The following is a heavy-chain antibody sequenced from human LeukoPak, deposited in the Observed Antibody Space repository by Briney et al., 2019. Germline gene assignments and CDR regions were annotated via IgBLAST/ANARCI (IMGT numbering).Heavy chain of an antibody. CDR3: AKSGRGYGGNSLRFDY. CDR1: GFTFNTYA. J-gene: IGHJ4*02. V-gene: IGHV3-23*01. D-gene: IGHD4-23*01. CDR2: ISGGGGST. Sequence: GGSLRLSCAASGFTFNTYAMSWVRQAPGKGLEWVSGISGGGGSTYYADSVKGRFTISRDNSNNTLYLQMNSLRAEDTAVYYCAKSGRGYGGNSLRFDYWGQGTLVTVSS.